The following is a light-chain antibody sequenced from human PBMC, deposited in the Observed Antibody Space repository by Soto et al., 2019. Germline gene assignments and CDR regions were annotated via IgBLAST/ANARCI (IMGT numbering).Light chain of an antibody. CDR1: QSVSSN. CDR3: QQYNNWPLT. CDR2: GAS. Sequence: EIVMTQSPATVSVSPGERATLSCRASQSVSSNLAWYQQKPGQAPRLLMYGASTRATGIPARFSGSGSGTEFTLIISSLQSEDFALYYCQQYNNWPLTFGQGTRWRL. J-gene: IGKJ5*01. V-gene: IGKV3-15*01.